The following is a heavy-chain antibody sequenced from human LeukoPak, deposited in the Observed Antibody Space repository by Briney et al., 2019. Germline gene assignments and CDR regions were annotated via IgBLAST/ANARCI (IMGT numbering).Heavy chain of an antibody. CDR3: ARGQTSYYDSHDAFDV. J-gene: IGHJ3*01. CDR1: GFTFSTYR. Sequence: PGGSLRLSCAAAGFTFSTYRIDWVRQAPGEGLEWVSSISRSSNYIYYADSVKGRFTVSRDNAKNSVYLQMNSLRAEDTAMYYCARGQTSYYDSHDAFDVWGQGTLVTVSS. CDR2: ISRSSNYI. D-gene: IGHD3-22*01. V-gene: IGHV3-21*01.